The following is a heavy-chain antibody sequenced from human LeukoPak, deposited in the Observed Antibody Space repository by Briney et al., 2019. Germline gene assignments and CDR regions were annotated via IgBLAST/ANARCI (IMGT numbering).Heavy chain of an antibody. CDR3: ARDDSYGLDY. V-gene: IGHV3-48*03. Sequence: GGSLRLSCAASGFTFSNYEMNWVRQAPGKGLECVSYISSSGSTIYYADSVKGRFTISRDNPKNSLYLQMNSLRAEDTAVYDCARDDSYGLDYWGQGTRVTVSS. CDR2: ISSSGSTI. CDR1: GFTFSNYE. J-gene: IGHJ4*02. D-gene: IGHD5-18*01.